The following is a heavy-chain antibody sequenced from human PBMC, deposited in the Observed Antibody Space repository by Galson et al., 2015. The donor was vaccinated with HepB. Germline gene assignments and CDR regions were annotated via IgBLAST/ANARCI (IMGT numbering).Heavy chain of an antibody. V-gene: IGHV1-69*13. CDR3: ARDRDNTKDEVDHYYYMDV. Sequence: QSGAEVKKPGASVKVSCKASGGIFSSYAFSWVRQAPGQGLEWIGGIVPMFETPHYAQNFQDRVTITADESTSTIYMELRSLKYGDTAIYYCARDRDNTKDEVDHYYYMDVWGKGTTVTVSS. J-gene: IGHJ6*03. CDR2: IVPMFETP. CDR1: GGIFSSYA. D-gene: IGHD2-8*01.